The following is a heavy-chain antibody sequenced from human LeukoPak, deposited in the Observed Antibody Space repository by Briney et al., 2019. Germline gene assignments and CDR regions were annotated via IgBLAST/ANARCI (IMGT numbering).Heavy chain of an antibody. CDR1: GGTSSSYA. V-gene: IGHV1-69*05. D-gene: IGHD6-13*01. Sequence: SVKVSCKASGGTSSSYAISWVRQAPGQGLEWMGGIIPIFGTANYAQKFQGRVTITTDESTSTAYMELSSLRSEDTAVYYCARGGGSSSWNDAFDIWGQGTMVTVSS. CDR3: ARGGGSSSWNDAFDI. J-gene: IGHJ3*02. CDR2: IIPIFGTA.